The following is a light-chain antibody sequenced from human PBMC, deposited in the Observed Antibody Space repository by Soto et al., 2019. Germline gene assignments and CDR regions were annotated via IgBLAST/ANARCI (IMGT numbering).Light chain of an antibody. CDR2: DAS. Sequence: DIQMTQSQSSLSASVGDRVTITCQASQDISNYLNWYQQKPGKAPKLLMYDASNLETGVPSRFSGSGSGTDFTFTISSLQPEDIATYYCQQYDNLPFGGGTKVDIK. J-gene: IGKJ4*01. CDR1: QDISNY. V-gene: IGKV1-33*01. CDR3: QQYDNLP.